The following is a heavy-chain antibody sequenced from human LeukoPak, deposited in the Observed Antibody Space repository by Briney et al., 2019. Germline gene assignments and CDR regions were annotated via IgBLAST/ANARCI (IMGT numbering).Heavy chain of an antibody. CDR1: GFTVSSNY. V-gene: IGHV3-66*01. Sequence: GGSLRLSCAASGFTVSSNYMSWVRQAPGKGLEWVSVIYSGGSTYYADSVKGRFTIPRDNSKNTLYLQMNSLRAEDTAVYYCARDCSGGSCYSLALDYWGQGTLVTVSS. CDR3: ARDCSGGSCYSLALDY. J-gene: IGHJ4*02. D-gene: IGHD2-15*01. CDR2: IYSGGST.